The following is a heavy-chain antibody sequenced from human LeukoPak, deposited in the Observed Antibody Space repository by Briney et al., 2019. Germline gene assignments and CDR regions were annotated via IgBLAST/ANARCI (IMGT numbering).Heavy chain of an antibody. V-gene: IGHV1-69*08. CDR2: IIPRDDKV. J-gene: IGHJ4*02. D-gene: IGHD1-1*01. CDR3: ARDIDWNHDY. CDR1: GGTFGRNT. Sequence: GASVKVSCKASGGTFGRNTISRVRQAPGQGLEWMGRIIPRDDKVNYAQKFQGWVTITADKSTTTAYMELSSLRSEDTAFYYCARDIDWNHDYWGQGTLVTVSS.